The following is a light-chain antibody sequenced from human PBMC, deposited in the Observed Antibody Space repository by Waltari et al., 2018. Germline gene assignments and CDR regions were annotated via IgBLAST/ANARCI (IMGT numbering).Light chain of an antibody. J-gene: IGKJ2*01. CDR3: QQYYSTPNT. Sequence: DIVMTQSPDSLTVSLGERVTIPCKSSQSVLYSSNNNNYLAWYQQKPGQPPKLLIYWASTREAGVPDRFSGSGSGTDFTRTISSLQAEDVAVYYCQQYYSTPNTFGQGTKLEIK. CDR1: QSVLYSSNNNNY. CDR2: WAS. V-gene: IGKV4-1*01.